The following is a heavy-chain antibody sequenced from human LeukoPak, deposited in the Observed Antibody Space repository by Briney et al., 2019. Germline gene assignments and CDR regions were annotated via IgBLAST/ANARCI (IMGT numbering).Heavy chain of an antibody. Sequence: ASVKVSCRVSGYTLTELSMHWVRQPPGKGFEGVGGFDPEDGQTIYAQKFQRRVTMTEDTSTDTAYMELSSLRSEDTAVYYCATYSRVGGYYYSAPSVRWYFDLWGRGTLVTVSS. CDR1: GYTLTELS. D-gene: IGHD3-22*01. CDR2: FDPEDGQT. CDR3: ATYSRVGGYYYSAPSVRWYFDL. J-gene: IGHJ2*01. V-gene: IGHV1-24*01.